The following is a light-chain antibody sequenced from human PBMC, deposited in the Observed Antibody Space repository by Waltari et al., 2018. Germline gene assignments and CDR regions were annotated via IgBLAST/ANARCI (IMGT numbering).Light chain of an antibody. V-gene: IGLV1-47*01. Sequence: QTVLTQPPSASGTPGQRVTISCSGSNSNIGKHFVYWYQQLAGTAPKLLVYRHDQRPSGVPDRFSGSKSGTSASLAITGLRSDDEADYYCAAWDDSLSGQVLFGGGTKLTVL. CDR1: NSNIGKHF. J-gene: IGLJ3*02. CDR2: RHD. CDR3: AAWDDSLSGQVL.